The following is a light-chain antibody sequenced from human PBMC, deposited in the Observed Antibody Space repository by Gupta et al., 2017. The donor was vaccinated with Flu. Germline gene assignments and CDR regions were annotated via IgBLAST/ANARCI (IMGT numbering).Light chain of an antibody. CDR1: QSISSY. V-gene: IGKV1-39*01. J-gene: IGKJ5*01. CDR3: QQSYSTPSIT. CDR2: AAS. Sequence: SSLSASVGDRVTITCRASQSISSYLNWYQQKPGKAPKLLIYAASSLQSEVPSRFSGSGSGTDFTLTVSSLQPEDFATYYCQQSYSTPSITFGQGTRLEIK.